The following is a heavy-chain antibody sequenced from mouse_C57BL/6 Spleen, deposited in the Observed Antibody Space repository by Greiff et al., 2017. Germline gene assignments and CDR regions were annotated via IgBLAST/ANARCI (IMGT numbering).Heavy chain of an antibody. V-gene: IGHV5-17*01. CDR3: ASWGTTVGAMDY. J-gene: IGHJ4*01. CDR1: GFTFSDYG. D-gene: IGHD1-1*01. Sequence: EVKLQESGGGLVKPGGSLKLSCAASGFTFSDYGMHWVRQAPEKGLEWVAYISSGSSTIYYADTVKGRFTISRDNAKNTLFLQMTSLRSEDTAMYYCASWGTTVGAMDYWGQGTSVTVSS. CDR2: ISSGSSTI.